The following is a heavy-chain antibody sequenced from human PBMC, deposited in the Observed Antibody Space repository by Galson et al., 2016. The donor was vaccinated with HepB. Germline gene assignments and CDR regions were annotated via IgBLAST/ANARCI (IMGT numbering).Heavy chain of an antibody. CDR3: AKGYYLFIAVADYFDY. Sequence: SLRLSCAASGFTFSSYAMSWVRQAPGKGLEWVSAISSSGGTTYYADSVKGRFTISRDNSKNTLYLQMNSLRAEDTAVYYCAKGYYLFIAVADYFDYWGQGTLVTVSS. J-gene: IGHJ4*02. CDR2: ISSSGGTT. D-gene: IGHD6-13*01. V-gene: IGHV3-23*01. CDR1: GFTFSSYA.